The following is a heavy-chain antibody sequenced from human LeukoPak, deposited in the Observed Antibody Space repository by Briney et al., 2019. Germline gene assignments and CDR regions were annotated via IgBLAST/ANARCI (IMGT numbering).Heavy chain of an antibody. CDR2: MNPNSGNT. CDR1: GYTFTSYD. Sequence: GASVKVSCNASGYTFTSYDINWVRQATGQGLEWMGWMNPNSGNTGYAQKFQGRVTMTRNTSISTAYMELSSLRSEDTAVYYCARGLRRGSSWYRNYYYYMDVWGKGTTVTISS. CDR3: ARGLRRGSSWYRNYYYYMDV. D-gene: IGHD6-13*01. J-gene: IGHJ6*03. V-gene: IGHV1-8*01.